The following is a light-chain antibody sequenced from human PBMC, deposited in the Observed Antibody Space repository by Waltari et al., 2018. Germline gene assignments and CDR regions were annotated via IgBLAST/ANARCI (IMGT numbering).Light chain of an antibody. CDR2: GAS. CDR3: QQYDSSPLT. V-gene: IGKV3-20*01. CDR1: QTVRTTY. Sequence: EIVLTQSPGTLSLSPGERATLSCRANQTVRTTYFAWDQQKPGQAPSLLIYGASSRATGIPSRFSGSGSGTDFSRTISSLEPEDFAVYYCQQYDSSPLTFGGGTKVEIK. J-gene: IGKJ4*02.